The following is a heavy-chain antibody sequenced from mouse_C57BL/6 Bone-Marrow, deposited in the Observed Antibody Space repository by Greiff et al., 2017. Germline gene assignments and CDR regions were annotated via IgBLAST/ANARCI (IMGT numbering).Heavy chain of an antibody. Sequence: VQLQQPGAELVRPGTSVKLSCKASGYTFTSYWMHWVKQRPGQGLEWIGVIDPSDSYTNYNQKFKGKATLTVDTSSSTAYMQLSSLTSEDSAVYYCARWPGLAYWGQGTRVTVSA. V-gene: IGHV1-59*01. CDR3: ARWPGLAY. CDR2: IDPSDSYT. D-gene: IGHD3-3*01. CDR1: GYTFTSYW. J-gene: IGHJ3*01.